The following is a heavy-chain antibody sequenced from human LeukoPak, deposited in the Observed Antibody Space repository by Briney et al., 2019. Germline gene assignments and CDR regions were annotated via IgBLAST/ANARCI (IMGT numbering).Heavy chain of an antibody. CDR1: GYTFNKYA. Sequence: ASVKVSCKASGYTFNKYAINWVRQAPGQGLEWMGWVNTNTGNPSYARDFTGRFVFSLDTSVNSAFLQINNLKAEDTAFYYCTLGSYWGQGTLVTVSS. CDR3: TLGSY. CDR2: VNTNTGNP. J-gene: IGHJ4*02. V-gene: IGHV7-4-1*02. D-gene: IGHD3-10*01.